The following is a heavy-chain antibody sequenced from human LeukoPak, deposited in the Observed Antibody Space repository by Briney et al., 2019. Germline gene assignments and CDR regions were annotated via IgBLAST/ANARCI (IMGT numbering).Heavy chain of an antibody. J-gene: IGHJ4*02. Sequence: SETLSLTCTVSGGSLSSSTYYWGWLRQPPGKGREGIGSIYYSGSTYYNPSLKSRVTISVDTSKNHFSLKLSSVTAADTAVYYCARQDYDSSGYYSLNYFDYWGQGTLVTVSS. D-gene: IGHD3-22*01. CDR1: GGSLSSSTYY. CDR3: ARQDYDSSGYYSLNYFDY. V-gene: IGHV4-39*01. CDR2: IYYSGST.